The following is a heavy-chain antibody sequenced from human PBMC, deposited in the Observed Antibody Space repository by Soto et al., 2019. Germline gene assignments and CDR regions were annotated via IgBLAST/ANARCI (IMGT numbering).Heavy chain of an antibody. CDR3: ARGGKDYQLLSLPWFDP. V-gene: IGHV1-18*01. Sequence: AASVKVSCKASGYTFTSYGISWVRQAPGQGLEWMGWISAYNGNTNCAQKLQGRVTMTTDTSTSTAYMELRSLRSDDTAVYYCARGGKDYQLLSLPWFDPWGQGTLVTVSS. J-gene: IGHJ5*02. CDR1: GYTFTSYG. CDR2: ISAYNGNT. D-gene: IGHD2-2*01.